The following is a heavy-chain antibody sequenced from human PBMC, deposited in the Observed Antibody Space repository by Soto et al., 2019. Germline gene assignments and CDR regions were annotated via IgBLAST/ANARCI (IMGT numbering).Heavy chain of an antibody. CDR2: INPSDGNR. J-gene: IGHJ4*02. V-gene: IGHV1-18*01. CDR3: ARDRLRGYDSSGFYS. CDR1: GGTFNSYA. D-gene: IGHD3-22*01. Sequence: ASVTVSCKASGGTFNSYAISWVRQAPGQGLEWMGWINPSDGNRNFAQKFEDRVTMTTATSTSTVFLELRSLKSDDTAIYYCARDRLRGYDSSGFYSWGQGTMVTVSS.